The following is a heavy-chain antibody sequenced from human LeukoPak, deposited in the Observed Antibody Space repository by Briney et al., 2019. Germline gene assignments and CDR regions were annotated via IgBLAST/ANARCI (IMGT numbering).Heavy chain of an antibody. CDR2: ISDSGDST. Sequence: GGSLRLSCAASGFTFTSYAMSWVRQAPGKGLEWVSGISDSGDSTYYADSVKGRFTISRDNSKNTLYLQMNSLRAGDTAVYYCAKSGSQWLVLDWFDPWGQGTLVTVSS. V-gene: IGHV3-23*01. J-gene: IGHJ5*02. CDR1: GFTFTSYA. CDR3: AKSGSQWLVLDWFDP. D-gene: IGHD6-19*01.